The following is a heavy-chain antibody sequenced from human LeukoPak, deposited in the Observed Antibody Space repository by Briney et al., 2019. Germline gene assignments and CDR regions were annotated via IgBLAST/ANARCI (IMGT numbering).Heavy chain of an antibody. Sequence: ASVKVSCKASGYTFTSYGISWVRQAPGQGLEWMGWISAYNGNTNYAQKFQGRVTITADESTSTAYMELSSLRSEDTAVYYCARAEFSSGWYFDYWGQGTLVTVSS. CDR3: ARAEFSSGWYFDY. V-gene: IGHV1-18*01. D-gene: IGHD6-19*01. J-gene: IGHJ4*02. CDR1: GYTFTSYG. CDR2: ISAYNGNT.